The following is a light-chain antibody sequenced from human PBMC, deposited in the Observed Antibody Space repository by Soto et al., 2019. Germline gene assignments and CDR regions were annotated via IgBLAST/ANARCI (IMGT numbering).Light chain of an antibody. CDR3: QSGRSCP. J-gene: IGKJ4*01. Sequence: DIQMTQSPSSVSASVGDRVTITCRASQGLSSYLAWYQQKPGKAPKLLIYAASNLQSRAPSRFSGSGSGTDFTLTISSMQPEEFEAYFYQSGRSCPFGGGTKVESK. V-gene: IGKV1-12*02. CDR1: QGLSSY. CDR2: AAS.